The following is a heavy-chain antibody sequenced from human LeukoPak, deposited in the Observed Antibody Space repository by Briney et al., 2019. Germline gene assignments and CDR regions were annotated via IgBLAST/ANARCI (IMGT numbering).Heavy chain of an antibody. D-gene: IGHD1-14*01. V-gene: IGHV3-30-3*01. CDR1: GFTFSSYA. Sequence: PGGSLRLSCAASGFTFSSYAMHWVRQAPGKGLEWVAVISYDGSNKYYADSVKGRFTISRDNSKNTLYLQMNSLRAEDTAVYYCARGLTTDVDYWGQGTLVTVSS. CDR3: ARGLTTDVDY. CDR2: ISYDGSNK. J-gene: IGHJ4*02.